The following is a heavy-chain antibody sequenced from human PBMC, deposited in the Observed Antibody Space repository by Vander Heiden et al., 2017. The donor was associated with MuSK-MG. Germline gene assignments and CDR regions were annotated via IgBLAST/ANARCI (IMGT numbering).Heavy chain of an antibody. J-gene: IGHJ4*02. D-gene: IGHD1-7*01. V-gene: IGHV4-38-2*01. Sequence: QVQLQESGPGLVKPSETLSLTCAVSGYSISSGYYWGWIRQPPGKGLEWIGSIYHSGSTYYNPARKSRVTISVDTSKNQFSLKLSSVNDADTAVYYCARGGSRNYDYYFDYWGQGNLVTVSS. CDR1: GYSISSGYY. CDR3: ARGGSRNYDYYFDY. CDR2: IYHSGST.